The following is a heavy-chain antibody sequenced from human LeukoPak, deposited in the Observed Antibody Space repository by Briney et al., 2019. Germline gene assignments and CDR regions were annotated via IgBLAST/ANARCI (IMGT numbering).Heavy chain of an antibody. Sequence: ASVKVSCKASGYTFTSYDINWVRQATGQGLEWMGRMNPNSGNTGCAQKFQGRVTMTRNTSISTAYMELSSLRSEDTAVYYCARGTPNEGFDYWGQGTLVTVSS. CDR2: MNPNSGNT. CDR1: GYTFTSYD. J-gene: IGHJ4*02. V-gene: IGHV1-8*01. CDR3: ARGTPNEGFDY.